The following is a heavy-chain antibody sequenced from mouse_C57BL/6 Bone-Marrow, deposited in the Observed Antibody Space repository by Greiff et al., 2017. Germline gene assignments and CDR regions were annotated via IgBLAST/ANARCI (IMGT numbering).Heavy chain of an antibody. CDR2: ISSGSSTI. V-gene: IGHV5-17*01. Sequence: KLVEWVAYISSGSSTIYYADTVKGRFTISRDNAKNTLFLQMTSLRSEDTAMYYCARNDYDVVYYAMDYWGQGTSVTVSS. J-gene: IGHJ4*01. CDR3: ARNDYDVVYYAMDY. D-gene: IGHD2-4*01.